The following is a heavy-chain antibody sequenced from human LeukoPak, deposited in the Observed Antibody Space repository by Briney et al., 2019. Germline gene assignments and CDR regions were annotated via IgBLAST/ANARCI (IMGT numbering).Heavy chain of an antibody. V-gene: IGHV3-53*01. CDR3: AHGYNSIPLDY. D-gene: IGHD5-24*01. J-gene: IGHJ4*02. Sequence: GGSLRLPCAASGFTVSSNYMSWVRQAPGKGLEWVSVIYSGGSTYYTDSVKGRVTISRDNSKNTLYLQMNSLRAEETAVYYCAHGYNSIPLDYWGQGTLVTVSS. CDR1: GFTVSSNY. CDR2: IYSGGST.